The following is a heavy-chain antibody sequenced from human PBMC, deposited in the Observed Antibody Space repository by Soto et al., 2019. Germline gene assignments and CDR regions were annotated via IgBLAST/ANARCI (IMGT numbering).Heavy chain of an antibody. D-gene: IGHD3-3*01. CDR2: IIPNFGAP. CDR3: ATPARDFYGPFYQHNGLDV. Sequence: QVQLVQSGPEVKKTGSSMKVSCKASGGPFSGYGLNWVRQAPGQGLEWIGGIIPNFGAPNYAQKFQGRVSITADVVTSTAYMELKGLRSEDTAVYYCATPARDFYGPFYQHNGLDVWGQGTRVTVSS. CDR1: GGPFSGYG. V-gene: IGHV1-69*01. J-gene: IGHJ6*02.